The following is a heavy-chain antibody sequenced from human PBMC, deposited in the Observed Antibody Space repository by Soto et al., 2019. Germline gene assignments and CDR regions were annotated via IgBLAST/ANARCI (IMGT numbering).Heavy chain of an antibody. CDR1: GFTFSSYS. Sequence: GSLRLSCAASGFTFSSYSMNWVRQAPGKGLEWVSSISSSSSYIYYADSVKGRFTISRDNAKNSLYLQMNSLRAEDTAVYYCARTAMIVVVITNYWYFDLWGRGTLVTVSS. CDR2: ISSSSSYI. V-gene: IGHV3-21*01. J-gene: IGHJ2*01. CDR3: ARTAMIVVVITNYWYFDL. D-gene: IGHD3-22*01.